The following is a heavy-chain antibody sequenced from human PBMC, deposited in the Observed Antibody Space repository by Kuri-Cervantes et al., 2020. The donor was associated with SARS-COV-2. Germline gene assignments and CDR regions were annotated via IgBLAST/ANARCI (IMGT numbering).Heavy chain of an antibody. CDR1: GFTFSSYW. D-gene: IGHD4-11*01. Sequence: GGSLRLSCAASGFTFSSYWMSWVRQAPGKGLEWVANINQDGSEKFFVDSVKGRFTISRDNAKNSLYLQMNSLRAEDTAVYYCARDSSYSNYRVYYYGMDVWGQGTTVTVSS. J-gene: IGHJ6*02. V-gene: IGHV3-7*01. CDR3: ARDSSYSNYRVYYYGMDV. CDR2: INQDGSEK.